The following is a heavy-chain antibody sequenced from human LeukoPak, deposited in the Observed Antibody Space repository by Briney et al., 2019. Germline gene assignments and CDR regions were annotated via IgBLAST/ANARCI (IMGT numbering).Heavy chain of an antibody. Sequence: GVSLRLTCAASGFTFSSYAMSWGRQAPGKGLEWVSAISGSGGSTYYADSVKGRFTISRDNSKNTLYLQMNSLRAEDTAVYYCAKGRDITMVRGVIIWYYFDYWGQGTLVTVSS. CDR3: AKGRDITMVRGVIIWYYFDY. CDR1: GFTFSSYA. CDR2: ISGSGGST. V-gene: IGHV3-23*01. D-gene: IGHD3-10*01. J-gene: IGHJ4*02.